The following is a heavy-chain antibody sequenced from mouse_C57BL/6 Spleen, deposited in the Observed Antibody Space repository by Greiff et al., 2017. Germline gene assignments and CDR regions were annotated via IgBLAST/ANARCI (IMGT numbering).Heavy chain of an antibody. Sequence: QVQLQQPGAELVMPGASVKLSCKASGYTFTSYWMHWVKQRPGQGLEWIGEIDPSDSYTNYTQKFKGKSTLTVDKSSSTAYMPLSSLTSEDSAVYYCARHAQVHYAMDYWGQGTSVTVSS. D-gene: IGHD3-2*02. J-gene: IGHJ4*01. CDR1: GYTFTSYW. V-gene: IGHV1-69*01. CDR2: IDPSDSYT. CDR3: ARHAQVHYAMDY.